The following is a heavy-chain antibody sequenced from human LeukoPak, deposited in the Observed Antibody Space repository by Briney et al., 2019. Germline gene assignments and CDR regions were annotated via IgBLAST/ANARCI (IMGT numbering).Heavy chain of an antibody. CDR3: ARQGQQLAFDY. V-gene: IGHV5-51*01. Sequence: GESLQISCKGSGYSFTSYWIGWVRQMPGKGLEWMGIIYAGDPDTRYSPSFQGQVTISADKSISTAYLQWSSLKASDTAMYYCARQGQQLAFDYWGQGTLVTVSS. CDR1: GYSFTSYW. D-gene: IGHD6-13*01. CDR2: IYAGDPDT. J-gene: IGHJ4*02.